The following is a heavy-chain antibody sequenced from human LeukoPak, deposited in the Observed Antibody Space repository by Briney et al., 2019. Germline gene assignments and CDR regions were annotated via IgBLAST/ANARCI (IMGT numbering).Heavy chain of an antibody. CDR2: ISPYNGHT. CDR3: AKTRDTVLNEY. CDR1: GYIFINYC. V-gene: IGHV1-18*01. J-gene: IGHJ4*02. Sequence: ASVKVSCKASGYIFINYCISWVRQAPGQGLEWMGWISPYNGHTNYAPNLQDRLTMTTDTSTSTAYMELRSLRSDDTAVYYCAKTRDTVLNEYWGQGTLVTVSS.